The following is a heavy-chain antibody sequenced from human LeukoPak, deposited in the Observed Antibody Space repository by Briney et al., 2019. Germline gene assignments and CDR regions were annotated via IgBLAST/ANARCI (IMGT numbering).Heavy chain of an antibody. D-gene: IGHD3-22*01. V-gene: IGHV3-30-3*01. CDR3: ARVSTVIVFDY. Sequence: TGGSLRLSCAASGFTFSTYAMHWVRQAPGKGLEWVAVISYDGSNKHYADPVNARFTISRDNSKSTLYLQMNSLRAEDTAVYYCARVSTVIVFDYWGQGTLVTVSS. CDR1: GFTFSTYA. J-gene: IGHJ4*02. CDR2: ISYDGSNK.